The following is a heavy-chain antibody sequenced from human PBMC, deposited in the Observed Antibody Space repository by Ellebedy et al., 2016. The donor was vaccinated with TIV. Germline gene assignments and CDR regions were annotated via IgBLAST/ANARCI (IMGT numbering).Heavy chain of an antibody. Sequence: PGGSLRLSCVASGFTFGSYAMSWVRQAPGKGPEWVSGIVGSGDTFYADSVKGRFTISKDNSKNTVSLQMNSLRAEDSAIYYCAKDAVYNDGYWEFDYWGLGTLVTVSS. D-gene: IGHD5-18*01. CDR2: IVGSGDT. CDR1: GFTFGSYA. CDR3: AKDAVYNDGYWEFDY. V-gene: IGHV3-23*01. J-gene: IGHJ4*02.